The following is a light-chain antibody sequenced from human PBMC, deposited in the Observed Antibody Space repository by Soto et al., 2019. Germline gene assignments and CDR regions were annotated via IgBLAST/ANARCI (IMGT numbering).Light chain of an antibody. J-gene: IGKJ4*01. Sequence: DIVMTQSPDSLAVSLGERATINCKSSQSVFYSSNNKNYLAWYQQKPGQPPKLLIYWASTRESGVPDRFSGSGSGTDFTLTISSLQAEDVAVYYCQQYYSTSLTFGGGTKVDI. V-gene: IGKV4-1*01. CDR2: WAS. CDR3: QQYYSTSLT. CDR1: QSVFYSSNNKNY.